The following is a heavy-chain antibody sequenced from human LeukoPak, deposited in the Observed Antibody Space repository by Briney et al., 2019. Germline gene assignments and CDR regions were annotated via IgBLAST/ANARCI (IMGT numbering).Heavy chain of an antibody. CDR3: AQQVGYCSSGSCYFTY. CDR2: ISGSGGST. J-gene: IGHJ1*01. CDR1: GFTSVNYA. V-gene: IGHV3-23*01. D-gene: IGHD2-15*01. Sequence: PGGSLRLSCAATGFTSVNYAMSWVRQAPGKGLEWVSAISGSGGSTYYADSVKGRFTISRDNSKNTLHLQMNSLRAGDTAIYYCAQQVGYCSSGSCYFTYWGQGTLVTVSS.